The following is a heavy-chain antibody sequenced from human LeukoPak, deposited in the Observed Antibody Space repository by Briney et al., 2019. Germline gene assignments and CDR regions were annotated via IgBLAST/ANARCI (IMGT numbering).Heavy chain of an antibody. CDR1: GFTFSNYW. CDR2: INTDGSNT. Sequence: GGSLRLSCAASGFTFSNYWLHWVRQAPGKGLVWVSRINTDGSNTTYADSVKDRFTISRDNAKNSLYLQMNSLRAEDTAVYYCAREGYCSGGTCSTGVGYWGQGTLVTVSS. J-gene: IGHJ4*02. V-gene: IGHV3-74*01. CDR3: AREGYCSGGTCSTGVGY. D-gene: IGHD2-15*01.